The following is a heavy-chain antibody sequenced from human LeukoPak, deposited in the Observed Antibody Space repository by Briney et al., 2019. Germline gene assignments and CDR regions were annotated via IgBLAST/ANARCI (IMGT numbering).Heavy chain of an antibody. CDR3: ARDRPYGSGSYLGDY. D-gene: IGHD3-10*01. J-gene: IGHJ4*02. Sequence: SVKVSCKASGGTFSSYAISWVRQAPRQGLEWMGRIIPILGIANYAQKFQGRVTITADKSTSTAYMELSSLRSEDTAVYYCARDRPYGSGSYLGDYWGQGTLVTVSS. CDR1: GGTFSSYA. CDR2: IIPILGIA. V-gene: IGHV1-69*04.